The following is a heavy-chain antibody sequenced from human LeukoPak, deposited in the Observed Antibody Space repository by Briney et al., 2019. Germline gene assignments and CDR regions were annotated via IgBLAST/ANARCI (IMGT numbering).Heavy chain of an antibody. CDR3: ASRPEGDAGVVDY. V-gene: IGHV3-53*01. Sequence: GGSLRLSCAASGFTVSSNYMSWVRQAPGKGLEWVSVIYSGGSTYYADSVKGRFTISRDNSKNTLYLQMNSLRAEDTAVYYCASRPEGDAGVVDYWGQGTLVTVSS. D-gene: IGHD1-14*01. CDR2: IYSGGST. J-gene: IGHJ4*02. CDR1: GFTVSSNY.